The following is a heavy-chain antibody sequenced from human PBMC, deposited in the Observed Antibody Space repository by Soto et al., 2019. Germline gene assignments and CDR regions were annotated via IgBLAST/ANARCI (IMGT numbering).Heavy chain of an antibody. CDR3: AKDSHDIVVVPAASDS. Sequence: HPGGSLRLSCAASGFTFSSYAMSWVRQAPGKGLEWVSAISGSGGSTYYADSVKGRFTISRDNSKNTLYLQMNSLRAEDTAVYYCAKDSHDIVVVPAASDSWGQGTLVTVSS. CDR1: GFTFSSYA. D-gene: IGHD2-2*01. J-gene: IGHJ4*02. CDR2: ISGSGGST. V-gene: IGHV3-23*01.